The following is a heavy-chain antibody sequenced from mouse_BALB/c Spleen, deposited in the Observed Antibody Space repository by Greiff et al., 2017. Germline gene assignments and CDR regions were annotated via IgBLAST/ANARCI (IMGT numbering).Heavy chain of an antibody. V-gene: IGHV5-9-4*01. J-gene: IGHJ3*01. CDR1: GFTFSSYA. D-gene: IGHD1-2*01. Sequence: EVKLVESGGGLVKPGGSLKLSCAASGFTFSSYAMSWVRQSPEQRLEWVAEISSGGSYTYYPDTVTGRFTITRDNAKNTLYLEMSSLRSEDTAMYDSEREDDGYFAYWGQGTLVTVSA. CDR3: EREDDGYFAY. CDR2: ISSGGSYT.